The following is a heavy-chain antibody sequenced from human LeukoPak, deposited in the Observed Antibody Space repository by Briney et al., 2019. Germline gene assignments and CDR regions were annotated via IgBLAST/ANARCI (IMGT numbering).Heavy chain of an antibody. CDR3: ARSRHSYYYDSSGYYYP. D-gene: IGHD3-22*01. CDR2: INTNTGNP. CDR1: GYTFTSYA. V-gene: IGHV7-4-1*02. J-gene: IGHJ5*02. Sequence: GASVKVSCKASGYTFTSYAMNWVRQAPGQGLEWMGWINTNTGNPTYAQGFTGRFVFSLDTSVSTAYLQISSLKAEDTAVYYCARSRHSYYYDSSGYYYPWGQGTLVTASS.